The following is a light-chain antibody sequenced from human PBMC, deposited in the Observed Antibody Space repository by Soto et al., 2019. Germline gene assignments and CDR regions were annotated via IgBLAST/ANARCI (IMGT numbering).Light chain of an antibody. Sequence: DIQMTQSPFSLSASVGDRVTITCRASQSISSYLNWYQQKPGKAPKLLIYAASSLQSGVPSRFSGSGFGTDFTLTISSLQPDDFATYYCQQSFSTPLTFGGGTKVDIK. CDR2: AAS. CDR3: QQSFSTPLT. CDR1: QSISSY. J-gene: IGKJ4*01. V-gene: IGKV1-39*01.